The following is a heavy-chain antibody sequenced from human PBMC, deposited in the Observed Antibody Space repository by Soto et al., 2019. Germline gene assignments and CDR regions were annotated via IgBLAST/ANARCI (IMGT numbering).Heavy chain of an antibody. Sequence: GGSLRLSCAASGFTFSSYAMHWVRQAPGKGLEWVAVISYDGSNKYYADSVKGRFTISRDNSKNTLYPQMNSLRAEDTAVYYCAREIWSYGDYYYYGMDVWGQGTTVTVSS. V-gene: IGHV3-30-3*01. CDR3: AREIWSYGDYYYYGMDV. J-gene: IGHJ6*02. CDR1: GFTFSSYA. CDR2: ISYDGSNK. D-gene: IGHD5-18*01.